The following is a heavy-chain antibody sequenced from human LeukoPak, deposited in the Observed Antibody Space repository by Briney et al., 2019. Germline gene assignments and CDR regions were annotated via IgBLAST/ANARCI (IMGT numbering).Heavy chain of an antibody. Sequence: SETLSLTCTVSGGSISSPTYYWGWIRQPPGRGLEWIRSMSYSGSAYYNPSLKSRVTISVDTSTSQISLKVTSVTAADTAVYYCARDWRTIAARNFDYWGQGTLVTVSS. J-gene: IGHJ4*02. D-gene: IGHD6-6*01. V-gene: IGHV4-39*07. CDR3: ARDWRTIAARNFDY. CDR1: GGSISSPTYY. CDR2: MSYSGSA.